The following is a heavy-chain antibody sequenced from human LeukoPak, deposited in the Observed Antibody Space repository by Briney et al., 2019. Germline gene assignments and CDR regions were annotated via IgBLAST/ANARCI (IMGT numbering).Heavy chain of an antibody. CDR2: MNPNSGNT. V-gene: IGHV1-8*01. CDR1: GYTFTSFD. Sequence: ASVTVSCKASGYTFTSFDITWVRQAPGQGLEWMGWMNPNSGNTGYAQKFQGRVTMTRHTSTSTAYMELSSLRSEDTAVYYCARDSSGYYFADFDLWGRGTLVTVSS. J-gene: IGHJ2*01. CDR3: ARDSSGYYFADFDL. D-gene: IGHD3-22*01.